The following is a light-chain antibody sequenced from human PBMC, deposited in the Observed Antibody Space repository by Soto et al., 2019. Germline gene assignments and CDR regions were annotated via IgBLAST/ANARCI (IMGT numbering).Light chain of an antibody. V-gene: IGKV3-15*01. CDR2: GAS. CDR3: LQYNNWPPWT. Sequence: EIVMTQSPATLSVSPGESATLSYRASLSVGVNLAWYQQKPGQAPRLLIFGASVRATGVPARFRGSGSGTEFTLTLSSLQSEDSAVYYCLQYNNWPPWTFGQGTKVEIK. CDR1: LSVGVN. J-gene: IGKJ1*01.